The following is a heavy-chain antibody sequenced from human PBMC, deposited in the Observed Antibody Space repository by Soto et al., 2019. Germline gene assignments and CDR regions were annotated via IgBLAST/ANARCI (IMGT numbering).Heavy chain of an antibody. J-gene: IGHJ4*02. D-gene: IGHD1-20*01. Sequence: GGSLRLSCTASGFTFGDYAMSWVRQAPGKGLEWVGCIRSKAYGGTTEYAASVKGRFTISRDDSKSIAYLQMNSLKTEDTAVYYCTTRFDITSTLDYWGQGTLVTVSS. CDR2: IRSKAYGGTT. V-gene: IGHV3-49*04. CDR3: TTRFDITSTLDY. CDR1: GFTFGDYA.